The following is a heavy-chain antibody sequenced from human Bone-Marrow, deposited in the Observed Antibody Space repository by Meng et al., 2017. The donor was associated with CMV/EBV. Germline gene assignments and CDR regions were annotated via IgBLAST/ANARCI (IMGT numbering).Heavy chain of an antibody. CDR3: ARDSRRFGELSPLG. J-gene: IGHJ4*02. CDR2: ISSSSTYI. CDR1: GFTFSNYS. V-gene: IGHV3-21*01. D-gene: IGHD3-10*01. Sequence: GESLKISCAASGFTFSNYSMNWVRQAPGKGLEWVSSISSSSTYIYSADSVKGRFTISRDNAKNSLYLQMNSLRAEDTAVYYCARDSRRFGELSPLGWGQGTLVTFAS.